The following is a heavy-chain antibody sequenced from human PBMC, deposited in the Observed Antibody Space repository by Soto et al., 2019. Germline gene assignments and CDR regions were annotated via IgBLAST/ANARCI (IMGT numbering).Heavy chain of an antibody. J-gene: IGHJ5*02. Sequence: SETLSLTSAVYGESFSGYYWTWIRQPPGTGLEWIGEINHSGSTNYNPSLKSRVTISVDTSKNQFSLKLTSVSAAHTAVYYCARQYDYSIPTCFDPWGQGPLVTVSS. CDR3: ARQYDYSIPTCFDP. D-gene: IGHD4-4*01. CDR1: GESFSGYY. CDR2: INHSGST. V-gene: IGHV4-34*01.